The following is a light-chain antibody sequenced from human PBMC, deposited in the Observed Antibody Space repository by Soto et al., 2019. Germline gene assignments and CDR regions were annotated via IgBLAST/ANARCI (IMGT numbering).Light chain of an antibody. Sequence: QSVLTQTASVSGSPGQSITISCTGTSSDVGGYNYVSWYQQHPGKAPKLMIYDVRNRPSGVSNRFSGSKSGNTASLTISGRQAEDEADYYCSSYTSSSTLGVFGGGTKVTVL. V-gene: IGLV2-14*01. CDR2: DVR. CDR3: SSYTSSSTLGV. CDR1: SSDVGGYNY. J-gene: IGLJ3*02.